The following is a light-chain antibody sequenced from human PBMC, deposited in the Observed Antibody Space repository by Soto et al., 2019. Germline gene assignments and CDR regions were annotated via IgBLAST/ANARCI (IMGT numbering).Light chain of an antibody. J-gene: IGKJ2*01. CDR1: QSVSSN. Sequence: EIVMTQSPATLSVSPGERATLSCRASQSVSSNLAWYQQKPGQAPRLLIYGASTMATGSPDRFSGSGCGTEFTLTISGLQSEDFAVSYCQQYNNWPLYTFGQGTKLEIK. CDR2: GAS. V-gene: IGKV3-15*01. CDR3: QQYNNWPLYT.